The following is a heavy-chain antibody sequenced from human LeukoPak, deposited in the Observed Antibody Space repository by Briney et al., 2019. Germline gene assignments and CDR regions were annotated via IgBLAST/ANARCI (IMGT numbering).Heavy chain of an antibody. V-gene: IGHV4-61*01. CDR1: GGSISSGSYY. Sequence: SQTLSLICTVSGGSISSGSYYWSWIRQPPGKGLEWIGYFSYIGSTYYNPSLKSRVTISADTSKNQFSLKLSSVTAADTAVYYCAINSSGDSRGYDFWGQGTLVTVSS. D-gene: IGHD3-22*01. CDR3: AINSSGDSRGYDF. CDR2: FSYIGST. J-gene: IGHJ4*02.